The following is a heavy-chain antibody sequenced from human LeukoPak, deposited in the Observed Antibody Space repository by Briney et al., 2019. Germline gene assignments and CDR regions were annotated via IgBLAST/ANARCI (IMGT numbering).Heavy chain of an antibody. Sequence: AETLSLTCTVSGGSISSYYWSWIRQPPGKGLEWIGYIYYSGSTNYNPSLKSRVTISVDTSKNQFSLQLSSVTAADTAVYYCARAVDQWLAEFDYWGQGTLVTVSS. V-gene: IGHV4-59*01. CDR1: GGSISSYY. CDR2: IYYSGST. J-gene: IGHJ4*02. CDR3: ARAVDQWLAEFDY. D-gene: IGHD6-19*01.